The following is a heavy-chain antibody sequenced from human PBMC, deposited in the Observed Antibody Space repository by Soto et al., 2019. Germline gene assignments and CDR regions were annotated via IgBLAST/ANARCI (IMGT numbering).Heavy chain of an antibody. CDR1: GFTFNTFG. CDR3: ARGPYYGSGTLDF. V-gene: IGHV3-30*03. J-gene: IGHJ4*02. CDR2: ISYDGSDE. D-gene: IGHD3-10*01. Sequence: QVQLVESGGNMVQPGWSLTVSCAASGFTFNTFGMHWARQAPGKGLEWVAVISYDGSDEYYADSVKGRFTISRDNSMNTLSLQMNSLSVDDTGVYYCARGPYYGSGTLDFWGQRTLVTVSS.